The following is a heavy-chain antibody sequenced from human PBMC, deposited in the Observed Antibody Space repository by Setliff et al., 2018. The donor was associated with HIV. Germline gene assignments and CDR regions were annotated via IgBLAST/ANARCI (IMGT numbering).Heavy chain of an antibody. J-gene: IGHJ4*02. Sequence: SLTCTVSGDSMNDYYWSWIRQTAGKGLEWIGRVYNSGSTNYNPSFMSRVSISVDTSKSQFSLKLRSVTAADTAVYFCARGFSSAFFHEFFDYWGQGTLVTVSS. CDR3: ARGFSSAFFHEFFDY. V-gene: IGHV4-4*07. D-gene: IGHD3-22*01. CDR2: VYNSGST. CDR1: GDSMNDYY.